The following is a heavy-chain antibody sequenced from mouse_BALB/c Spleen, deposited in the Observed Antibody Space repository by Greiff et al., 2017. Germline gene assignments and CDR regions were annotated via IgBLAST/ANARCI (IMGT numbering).Heavy chain of an antibody. J-gene: IGHJ4*01. V-gene: IGHV2-9*02. CDR3: AISMITDAMDY. Sequence: VQRVESGPGLVAPSQSLSITCTVSGFSLTSYGVHWVRQPPGKGLEWLGVIWAGGSTNYNSALMSRLSISKDNSKSQVFLKMNSLQTDDTAMYYCAISMITDAMDYWGQGTSVTVSS. CDR1: GFSLTSYG. CDR2: IWAGGST. D-gene: IGHD2-4*01.